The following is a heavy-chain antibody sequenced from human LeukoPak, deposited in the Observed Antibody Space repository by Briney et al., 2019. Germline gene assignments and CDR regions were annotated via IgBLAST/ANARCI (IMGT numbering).Heavy chain of an antibody. CDR3: VRVACSSMTSCATVDY. J-gene: IGHJ4*02. Sequence: GGSLRLSCAASGFTFSSYWMHWVRQAPGKGLVWVSRINSDGSSTSYADSVKGRFIISRDNAKNTLSLQMNSLRAEGTAVFYCVRVACSSMTSCATVDYWGQGTLVTVSS. CDR1: GFTFSSYW. D-gene: IGHD2-2*01. CDR2: INSDGSST. V-gene: IGHV3-74*01.